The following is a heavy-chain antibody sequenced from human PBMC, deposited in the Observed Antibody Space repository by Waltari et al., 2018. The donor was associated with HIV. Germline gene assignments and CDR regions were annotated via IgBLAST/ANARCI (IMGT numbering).Heavy chain of an antibody. Sequence: SGYTFTSYGISWVRQAPGQGLEWMGWISAYNGNTHYAQKLQGRVTMTTDTSTSTAYMELRSLRSDDTAVYYCARGIPSSSGWSVSDYWGQGTLVTVSS. V-gene: IGHV1-18*01. CDR2: ISAYNGNT. D-gene: IGHD6-19*01. J-gene: IGHJ4*02. CDR3: ARGIPSSSGWSVSDY. CDR1: GYTFTSYG.